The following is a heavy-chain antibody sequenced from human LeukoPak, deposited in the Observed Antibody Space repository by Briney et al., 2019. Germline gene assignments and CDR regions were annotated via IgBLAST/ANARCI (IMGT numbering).Heavy chain of an antibody. J-gene: IGHJ3*02. Sequence: GASVKVSCKASGYTFTSYGISWVRQAPGQGLEWMGWINAYNGNTNYAQKLQGRVTMTTDTSTSTAYMELRSLRSDDTAVYYCASYSSSSGVLAFDIWGQGTMVTVSS. CDR1: GYTFTSYG. CDR3: ASYSSSSGVLAFDI. V-gene: IGHV1-18*01. CDR2: INAYNGNT. D-gene: IGHD6-6*01.